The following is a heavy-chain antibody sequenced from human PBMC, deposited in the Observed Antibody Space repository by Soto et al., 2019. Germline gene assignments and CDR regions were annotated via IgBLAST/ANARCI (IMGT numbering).Heavy chain of an antibody. J-gene: IGHJ6*02. V-gene: IGHV1-3*01. CDR2: INAGNGNT. CDR1: GYTFTSYA. CDR3: ARDLKERVDTAMVSYYYYGMDV. D-gene: IGHD5-18*01. Sequence: ASVKVSCKASGYTFTSYAMHWVRQAPGQRLEWMGWINAGNGNTKYSQKFQGRVTITRDTSASTAYMELSSLRSEDTAVYYCARDLKERVDTAMVSYYYYGMDVWGQGTTVTVSS.